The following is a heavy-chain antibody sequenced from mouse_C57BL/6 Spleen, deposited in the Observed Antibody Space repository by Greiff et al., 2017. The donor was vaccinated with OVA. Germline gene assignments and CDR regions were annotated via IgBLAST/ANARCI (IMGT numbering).Heavy chain of an antibody. CDR3: ARRLNWDEVDY. J-gene: IGHJ2*01. D-gene: IGHD4-1*01. CDR2: IYPGDGDT. Sequence: QVQLKQSGPELVKPGASVKISCKASGYAFSSSWMNWVKQRPGKGLEWIGRIYPGDGDTNYNGKFKGKATLTADKSSSTAYMQLSSLTSEDSAVYFCARRLNWDEVDYWGQGTTLTDSS. CDR1: GYAFSSSW. V-gene: IGHV1-82*01.